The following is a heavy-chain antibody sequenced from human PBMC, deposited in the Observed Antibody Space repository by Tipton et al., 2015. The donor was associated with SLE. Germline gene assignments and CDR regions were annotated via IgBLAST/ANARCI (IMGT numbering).Heavy chain of an antibody. CDR2: IYYSGST. CDR3: ARAYGGNFYY. CDR1: GGSISSYY. V-gene: IGHV4-59*01. D-gene: IGHD4-23*01. J-gene: IGHJ4*02. Sequence: LRLSCTVSGGSISSYYWSWIRQPPGKGLEWIGYIYYSGSTNYNPSLKSRVTISVDTSKNQFSLKLSSVTAADTAVYYCARAYGGNFYYWGQGTLVTVSS.